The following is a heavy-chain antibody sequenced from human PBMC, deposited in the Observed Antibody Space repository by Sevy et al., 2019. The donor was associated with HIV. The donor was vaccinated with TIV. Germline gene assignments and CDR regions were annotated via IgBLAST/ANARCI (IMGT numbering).Heavy chain of an antibody. CDR2: ISDSAYNT. CDR3: ANTYCSSTSCYN. J-gene: IGHJ4*02. Sequence: GGSLRLSCAASGFTFSNYAMSWVRQAPGKGLEWVSGISDSAYNTYYADSVKGRFTISRDNSKNTLYLQMNSLRAEDTAVYYCANTYCSSTSCYNWGQGTLVTVSS. V-gene: IGHV3-23*01. CDR1: GFTFSNYA. D-gene: IGHD2-2*02.